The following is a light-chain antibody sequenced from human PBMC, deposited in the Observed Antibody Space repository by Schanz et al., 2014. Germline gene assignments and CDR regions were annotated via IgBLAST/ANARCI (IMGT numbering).Light chain of an antibody. J-gene: IGKJ3*01. V-gene: IGKV3-15*01. CDR1: QSVSSN. CDR3: QQYHSYPHT. Sequence: EIVMTQSPVTLSVSPGEGATLSCRASQSVSSNLAWYQQKPGQAPRLLIYGASTRATGIPARFSGSGSGTEFTLTISSLQSEDFATYYCQQYHSYPHTFGPGTKVDIK. CDR2: GAS.